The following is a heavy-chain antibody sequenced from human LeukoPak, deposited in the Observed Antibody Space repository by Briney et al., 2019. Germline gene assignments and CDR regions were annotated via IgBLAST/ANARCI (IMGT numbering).Heavy chain of an antibody. D-gene: IGHD3-16*02. CDR1: GGSISSGDYY. CDR2: IYYSGST. J-gene: IGHJ5*02. Sequence: SQTLSLTCTVSGGSISSGDYYWSWLRQPPGKGLEWIGYIYYSGSTYYNPSLKSRVTISVDTSKNQFSLKLSSVTAADTAVYYCARVTGPRYYDYVWGSYRDNWFDPWGQGTLVTVSS. CDR3: ARVTGPRYYDYVWGSYRDNWFDP. V-gene: IGHV4-30-4*01.